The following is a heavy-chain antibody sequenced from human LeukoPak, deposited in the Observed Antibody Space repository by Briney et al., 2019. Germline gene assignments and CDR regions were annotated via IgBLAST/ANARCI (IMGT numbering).Heavy chain of an antibody. CDR3: ARHYSSRWYEYYYYMDV. D-gene: IGHD6-13*01. Sequence: SETLSLTCTVSGRSISSYYWTWIRQPPGKGLEWIGYIYSSGSTNYNPSLKSRLTISVDTSKNQFSLKLSSVTAADTPVYYCARHYSSRWYEYYYYMDVGGKGTTVTVSS. J-gene: IGHJ6*03. V-gene: IGHV4-59*08. CDR2: IYSSGST. CDR1: GRSISSYY.